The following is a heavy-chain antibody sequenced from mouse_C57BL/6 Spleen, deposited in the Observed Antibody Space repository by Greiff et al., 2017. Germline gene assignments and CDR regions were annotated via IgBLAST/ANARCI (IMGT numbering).Heavy chain of an antibody. CDR1: GYTFTDYY. CDR2: INPNNGGT. Sequence: EVQLQQSGPELVKPGASVKISCKASGYTFTDYYMNWVKQSHGKSLEWIGDINPNNGGTSYNQKFKGKATLTVDKSSSTAYMELRSLTSEDSAVYYCARKAIYDGYYGGFAYWGQGTLVTVSA. J-gene: IGHJ3*01. V-gene: IGHV1-26*01. CDR3: ARKAIYDGYYGGFAY. D-gene: IGHD2-3*01.